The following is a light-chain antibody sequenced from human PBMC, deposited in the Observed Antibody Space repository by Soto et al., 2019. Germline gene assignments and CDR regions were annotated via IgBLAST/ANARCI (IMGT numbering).Light chain of an antibody. CDR1: QTIRAY. CDR2: SAS. J-gene: IGKJ3*01. Sequence: DIQMTQSPSSLSASVGDTVTISCRASQTIRAYLNWYQHKPGQAPKLLIYSASVLQTGVPSRFSGSGSGTDFTLTISSLQREDFATYYCQQSFSPPPITFGPGTTVDV. V-gene: IGKV1-39*01. CDR3: QQSFSPPPIT.